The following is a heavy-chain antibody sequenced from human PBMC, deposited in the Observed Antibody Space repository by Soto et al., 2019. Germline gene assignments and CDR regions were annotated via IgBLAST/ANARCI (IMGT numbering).Heavy chain of an antibody. D-gene: IGHD2-21*02. V-gene: IGHV2-5*02. CDR1: GFSLSTSGVG. Sequence: QIALKESGPTRVKPTQTLTLTCTFSGFSLSTSGVGVGWIRQPPGKALECLALIYWDDDKRYSPSLKSRLTITKDTSKSEVVLTMTNMDPVDTATYYCAHRQLHNGDWDRGIFVYWRQGTLVTVSS. CDR2: IYWDDDK. CDR3: AHRQLHNGDWDRGIFVY. J-gene: IGHJ4*02.